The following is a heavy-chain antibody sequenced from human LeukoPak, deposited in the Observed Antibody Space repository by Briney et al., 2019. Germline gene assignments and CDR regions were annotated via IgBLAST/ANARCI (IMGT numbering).Heavy chain of an antibody. CDR3: ARDLYYYGSGGPPEY. D-gene: IGHD3-10*01. J-gene: IGHJ4*02. Sequence: GSLRLSCAASGFTFSSYNMNWVRQAPGKGLEWIGSIYYSGSTYYNPSLKSRVTISVDTSKNQFSLKLSSVTAADTAVYYCARDLYYYGSGGPPEYWGQGTLVTVSS. V-gene: IGHV4-39*07. CDR2: IYYSGST. CDR1: GFTFSSYN.